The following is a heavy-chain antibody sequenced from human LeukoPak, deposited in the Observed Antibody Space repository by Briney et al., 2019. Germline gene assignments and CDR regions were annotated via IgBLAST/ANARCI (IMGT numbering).Heavy chain of an antibody. Sequence: ASVKVSCKASGGTFSSYAISWVRQAPGQGLEWMGRIIPIFGTANYAQKFQGRVTITTDESTSTAYMELSSLRSEDTAVYYCARGGRITFGGVIAFPLDYWGQGTLVTVSS. J-gene: IGHJ4*02. CDR2: IIPIFGTA. D-gene: IGHD3-16*02. CDR3: ARGGRITFGGVIAFPLDY. CDR1: GGTFSSYA. V-gene: IGHV1-69*05.